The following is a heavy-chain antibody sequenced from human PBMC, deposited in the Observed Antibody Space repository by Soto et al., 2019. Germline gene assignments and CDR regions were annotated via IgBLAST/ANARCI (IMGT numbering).Heavy chain of an antibody. J-gene: IGHJ5*02. CDR1: GYSISSGYY. V-gene: IGHV4-38-2*01. CDR2: IYHVGST. D-gene: IGHD3-22*01. CDR3: ARVGHWVPYYYDSSPYTFENWFDP. Sequence: SETLSLTCAVSGYSISSGYYWCWLRRPPGEGLVGIGSIYHVGSTYYSPTLNSRVTLSIDMTNNHVTLILNSVTAADTAVYYCARVGHWVPYYYDSSPYTFENWFDPWGQGTLVTVSS.